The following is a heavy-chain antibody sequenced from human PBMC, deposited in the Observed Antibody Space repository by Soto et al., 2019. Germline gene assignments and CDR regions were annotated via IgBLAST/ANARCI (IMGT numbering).Heavy chain of an antibody. CDR2: GYYSGST. CDR1: GTSMTGHF. V-gene: IGHV4-59*11. D-gene: IGHD2-8*02. CDR3: ARGVYLSLVRTGWFDP. Sequence: SETLSLTCTVSGTSMTGHFWSWMRQPPGKGLEWIGYGYYSGSTLYNPSLKSRVTISLDTSKNHFSLRLRSVTSADTAVYYCARGVYLSLVRTGWFDPWGQGTLVTVSS. J-gene: IGHJ5*02.